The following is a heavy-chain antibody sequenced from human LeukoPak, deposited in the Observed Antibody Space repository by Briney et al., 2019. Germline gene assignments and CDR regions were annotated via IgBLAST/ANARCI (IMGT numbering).Heavy chain of an antibody. CDR1: GYTLTELS. Sequence: GASVKVSCKVSGYTLTELSMHWVRQAPGKGLEWMGGLDPEDGETIYAQKFQGRVTMTEDTSTDTAYMELSSLRSEDTAVYYCATGRGTMVRGVLLDYWGQGTLVTVSS. CDR2: LDPEDGET. J-gene: IGHJ4*02. CDR3: ATGRGTMVRGVLLDY. V-gene: IGHV1-24*01. D-gene: IGHD3-10*01.